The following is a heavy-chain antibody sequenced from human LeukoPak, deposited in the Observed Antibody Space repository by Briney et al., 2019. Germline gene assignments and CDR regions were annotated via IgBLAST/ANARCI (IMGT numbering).Heavy chain of an antibody. V-gene: IGHV3-21*01. J-gene: IGHJ4*02. D-gene: IGHD6-6*01. CDR3: AREITSSSSFDS. CDR2: ITSSSGYI. Sequence: GGSLRISCAASGFPFSRHSMNWVRQAPGKGLEWVSSITSSSGYIHYADSVKGRFTISRDNAKNSLYLQMNSLRAEDTAVYYCAREITSSSSFDSWGQGTLVTVSS. CDR1: GFPFSRHS.